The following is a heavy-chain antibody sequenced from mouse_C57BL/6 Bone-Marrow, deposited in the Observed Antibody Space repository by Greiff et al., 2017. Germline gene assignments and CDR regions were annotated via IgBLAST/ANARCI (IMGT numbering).Heavy chain of an antibody. CDR3: AREDPTYYYDDEAWFAY. Sequence: VQLQESGAELARPGASVKLSCKASGYTFTSYAISWVKQRTGQGLEWIGEIYPRSGNTYYNEKFKGKATLTADTSSSTAYMELRSLTSEDSAVDFWAREDPTYYYDDEAWFAYWGQGTVVTVSA. D-gene: IGHD2-4*01. CDR2: IYPRSGNT. V-gene: IGHV1-81*01. CDR1: GYTFTSYA. J-gene: IGHJ3*01.